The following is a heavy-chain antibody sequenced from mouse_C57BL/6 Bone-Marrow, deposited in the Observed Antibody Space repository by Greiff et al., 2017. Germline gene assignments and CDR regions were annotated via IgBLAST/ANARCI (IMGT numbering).Heavy chain of an antibody. V-gene: IGHV5-6*01. J-gene: IGHJ2*01. D-gene: IGHD1-1*01. CDR1: GFTFSSYG. CDR3: ARHGITTVVAHDY. Sequence: EVQVVESGGDLVKPGGSLKLSCAASGFTFSSYGMSWVRQTPDKRLEWVATISSGGSYTYYPDSVKGRFPISRDNAKNTLYLQMSSLKSEDTAMYYCARHGITTVVAHDYWGQGTTLTVSS. CDR2: ISSGGSYT.